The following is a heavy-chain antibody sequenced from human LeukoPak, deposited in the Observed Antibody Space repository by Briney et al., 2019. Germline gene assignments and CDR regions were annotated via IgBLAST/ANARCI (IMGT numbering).Heavy chain of an antibody. CDR2: IGGSGDGT. Sequence: GGSLRLSCAASGFTFSSFAMSWVRLTPGKGLEWVSTIGGSGDGTYYADSVKGRFTISRDNSKNTLYLQMNSLRAEDTAVYYCAKEPSSGGYFDCWGQGTLVTVSS. V-gene: IGHV3-23*01. J-gene: IGHJ4*02. CDR1: GFTFSSFA. D-gene: IGHD6-19*01. CDR3: AKEPSSGGYFDC.